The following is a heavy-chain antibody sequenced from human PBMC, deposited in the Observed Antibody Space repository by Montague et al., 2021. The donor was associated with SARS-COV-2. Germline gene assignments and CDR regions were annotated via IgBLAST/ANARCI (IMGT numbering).Heavy chain of an antibody. V-gene: IGHV4-34*01. CDR2: INHSGST. J-gene: IGHJ4*02. D-gene: IGHD2-21*01. Sequence: SETLSLTCAVYGGSFSGHYWNWIRQPPGKGLEWIGEINHSGSTNNNPSLKSRVPMSVDTSKNQFSLKLSSVTAADTAVYYCARGARQGDGFRLGSFDYWGQGTLVTVSS. CDR3: ARGARQGDGFRLGSFDY. CDR1: GGSFSGHY.